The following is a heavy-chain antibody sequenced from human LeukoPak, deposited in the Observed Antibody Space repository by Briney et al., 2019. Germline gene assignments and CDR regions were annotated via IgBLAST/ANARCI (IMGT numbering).Heavy chain of an antibody. CDR3: ARDRLARGYYFDY. J-gene: IGHJ4*02. D-gene: IGHD3-9*01. V-gene: IGHV4-31*03. CDR2: IYYSGST. CDR1: GGSISSGGYY. Sequence: SQTLSLTCTVSGGSISSGGYYWSWIRQHPGKGLEWIGYIYYSGSTYYNPSLKSRVTISVDTSKNQFSLELSSVTAADTAVYYCARDRLARGYYFDYWGQGTLVTVSS.